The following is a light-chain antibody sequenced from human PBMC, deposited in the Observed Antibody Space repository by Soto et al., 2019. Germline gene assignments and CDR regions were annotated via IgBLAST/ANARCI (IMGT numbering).Light chain of an antibody. CDR3: QQYNVSPRT. V-gene: IGKV3-20*01. J-gene: IGKJ2*01. CDR1: QSISSSY. Sequence: EIVLTQSPGTLSLSAGERATLSCRASQSISSSYLTWYQQKPGQAPRLLIYGASSRATGIPDRFSGSGSGTDFTLTISRLEPEDFAVYYCQQYNVSPRTFGQGTKLEI. CDR2: GAS.